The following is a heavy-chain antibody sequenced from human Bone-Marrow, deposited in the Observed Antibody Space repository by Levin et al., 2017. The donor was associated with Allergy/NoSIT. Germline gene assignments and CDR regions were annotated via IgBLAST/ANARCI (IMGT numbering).Heavy chain of an antibody. CDR1: GGSINSMPDY. D-gene: IGHD6-13*01. J-gene: IGHJ4*02. V-gene: IGHV4-31*02. Sequence: PSETLSLTCTVSGGSINSMPDYWTWIRQHPGKGLEWIGCIHFSGSTFYNPSLDSRVTMSVDTSKNQFSLNLTSVTAADTAVYFCTRGRAAAGLFDYWGQGILVIVSS. CDR3: TRGRAAAGLFDY. CDR2: IHFSGST.